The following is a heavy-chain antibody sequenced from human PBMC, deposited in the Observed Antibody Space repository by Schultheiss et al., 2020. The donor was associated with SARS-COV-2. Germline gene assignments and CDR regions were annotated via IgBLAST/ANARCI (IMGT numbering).Heavy chain of an antibody. Sequence: GGSLRLSCAASGFTFSDYYMNWVRQAPGKGLEWVSSISSSSTIYYADSVKGRFTISRDNAKNSLYLQMNSLRAEDTAVYYCARGPRSSRGFDYWGQGTLVTVSS. J-gene: IGHJ4*02. CDR3: ARGPRSSRGFDY. D-gene: IGHD3-10*01. CDR1: GFTFSDYY. V-gene: IGHV3-69-1*01. CDR2: ISSSSTI.